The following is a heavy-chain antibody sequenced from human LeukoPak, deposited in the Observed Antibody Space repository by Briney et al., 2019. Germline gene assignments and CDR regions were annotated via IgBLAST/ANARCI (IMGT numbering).Heavy chain of an antibody. CDR1: GVSFSGYY. CDR2: INHSGST. CDR3: ARGPARERRKRPFDY. D-gene: IGHD1-26*01. J-gene: IGHJ4*02. Sequence: PSETLSLTCAVYGVSFSGYYWSWIRQPPGKGLEWFGEINHSGSTNYNPSLKSRVTITVDTPNNQYTLKLSSVTAADTAVYYGARGPARERRKRPFDYWRQGTLVTVSS. V-gene: IGHV4-34*01.